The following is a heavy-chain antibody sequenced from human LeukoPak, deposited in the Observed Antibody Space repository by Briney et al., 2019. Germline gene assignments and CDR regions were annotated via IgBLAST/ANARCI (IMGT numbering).Heavy chain of an antibody. CDR3: ARMTYYYDSSGYSHFDY. V-gene: IGHV3-23*01. D-gene: IGHD3-22*01. CDR1: KFTFSSYA. Sequence: GGSLRLSCAASKFTFSSYAESWVRQAPGKGLEWVSAISGSGGSTYYADSVKGRFTISRDNSKNTLYLQMNSLRAEDTAVYYCARMTYYYDSSGYSHFDYWGQGTLVTVSS. J-gene: IGHJ4*02. CDR2: ISGSGGST.